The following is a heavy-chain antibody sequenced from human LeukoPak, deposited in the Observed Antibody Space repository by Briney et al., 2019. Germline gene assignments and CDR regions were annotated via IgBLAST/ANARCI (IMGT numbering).Heavy chain of an antibody. D-gene: IGHD4-17*01. Sequence: GGSLRLSCGPPGFTSNRYDINWVRQAPGKGLEWVSAVSSNGGSTYYADSVKGRFSVSRDNSKNTAFLQMNSLRAGDTGVYYCVKGGDQDYWGQGTLVTVSS. CDR2: VSSNGGST. V-gene: IGHV3-23*01. CDR3: VKGGDQDY. J-gene: IGHJ4*02. CDR1: GFTSNRYD.